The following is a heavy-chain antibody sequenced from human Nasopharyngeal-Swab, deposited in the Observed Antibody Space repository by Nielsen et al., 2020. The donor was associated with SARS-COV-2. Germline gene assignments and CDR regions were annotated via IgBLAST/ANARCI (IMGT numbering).Heavy chain of an antibody. Sequence: GGSLRLSCAASGFTFSSYAMHWVRQAPGKGLEWVAVISYDGSNKYYADFVKGRFTISRDNSKNTLYLQMNSLRAEDTVVYYCARDGEQLGLYYYYGMDVWGQGTTVTVSS. CDR1: GFTFSSYA. CDR2: ISYDGSNK. CDR3: ARDGEQLGLYYYYGMDV. V-gene: IGHV3-30-3*01. J-gene: IGHJ6*02. D-gene: IGHD6-6*01.